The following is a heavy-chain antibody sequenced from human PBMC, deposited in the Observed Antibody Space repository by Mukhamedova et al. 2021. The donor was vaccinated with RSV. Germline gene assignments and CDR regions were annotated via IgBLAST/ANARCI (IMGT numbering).Heavy chain of an antibody. CDR3: VTSGDPREGRF. V-gene: IGHV3-74*01. D-gene: IGHD2-21*02. J-gene: IGHJ4*02. Sequence: AEYMGGRFTISRDNAKNMLYLQMNSLRAEDTAVYYCVTSGDPREGRFWGQGTLVIVSS.